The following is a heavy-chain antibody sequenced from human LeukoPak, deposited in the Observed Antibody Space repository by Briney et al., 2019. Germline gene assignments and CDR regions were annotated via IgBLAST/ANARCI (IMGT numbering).Heavy chain of an antibody. V-gene: IGHV3-7*01. CDR3: ARTPNGRDVFDM. J-gene: IGHJ3*02. D-gene: IGHD2-8*01. CDR2: IKQDGSEK. CDR1: GFTFSSYW. Sequence: PGGSLRLSCAASGFTFSSYWMSWVRQAPGKGLEWAANIKQDGSEKYYVDSVKGRFTISRDNAKNTLYLQMNSLRAEDTAVYYCARTPNGRDVFDMWGQGTMVTVSS.